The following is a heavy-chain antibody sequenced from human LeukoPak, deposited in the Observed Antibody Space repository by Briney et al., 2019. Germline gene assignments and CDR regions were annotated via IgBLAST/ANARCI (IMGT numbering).Heavy chain of an antibody. Sequence: SETLSLTCTVSGYSISSGYYWGWIRQPPGKGLEWIGSIYHSGSTYYNPSLKSRVTISVDTSKNQFSLKLSSVTAADTAVYYCARVGLRFDGYWGQGTLVTVSS. CDR1: GYSISSGYY. D-gene: IGHD5-12*01. CDR3: ARVGLRFDGY. CDR2: IYHSGST. J-gene: IGHJ4*02. V-gene: IGHV4-38-2*02.